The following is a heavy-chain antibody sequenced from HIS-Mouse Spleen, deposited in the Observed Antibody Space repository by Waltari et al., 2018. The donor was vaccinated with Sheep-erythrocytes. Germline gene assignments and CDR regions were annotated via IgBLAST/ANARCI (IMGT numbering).Heavy chain of an antibody. CDR1: GFTVSSNY. CDR2: SASGGST. J-gene: IGHJ3*02. Sequence: EVQLVESGGGLIQPGGSLRLSCAASGFTVSSNYMSWVRQDPGKGREWVEVSASGGSTNNADPMKGRVTISREDSMNTLYLQMNSLRAEDTAVYYCARGAGGFVGAHDAFDIWGQGTMVTVSS. CDR3: ARGAGGFVGAHDAFDI. V-gene: IGHV3-53*01. D-gene: IGHD1-26*01.